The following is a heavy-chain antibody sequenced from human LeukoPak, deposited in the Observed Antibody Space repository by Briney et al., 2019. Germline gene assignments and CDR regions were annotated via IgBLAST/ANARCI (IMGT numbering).Heavy chain of an antibody. Sequence: SETLSLTCTVSGGSISSGGYYWSWIRQPPGKGLEWIGYIYHSGSTYYNPSLKSRVTISVDRSKNQFSLKLSSVTAAYTAVYYCARYADIVVVPAASFDYWGQGTLVTVSS. V-gene: IGHV4-30-2*01. J-gene: IGHJ4*02. CDR1: GGSISSGGYY. D-gene: IGHD2-2*01. CDR2: IYHSGST. CDR3: ARYADIVVVPAASFDY.